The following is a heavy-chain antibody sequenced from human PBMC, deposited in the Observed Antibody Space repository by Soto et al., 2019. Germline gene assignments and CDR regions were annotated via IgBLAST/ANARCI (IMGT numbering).Heavy chain of an antibody. D-gene: IGHD3-22*01. V-gene: IGHV3-21*06. J-gene: IGHJ4*02. CDR1: GFTFSSFS. Sequence: GGSLRLSCAASGFTFSSFSMNWVRQAPGKGLEWVSSISSSSTYIYYADSVKGRFTISRDDAKNSLYLRMNSPRVEDTAMYYCARGGDTSGSWPRYWGQGTLVTVSS. CDR3: ARGGDTSGSWPRY. CDR2: ISSSSTYI.